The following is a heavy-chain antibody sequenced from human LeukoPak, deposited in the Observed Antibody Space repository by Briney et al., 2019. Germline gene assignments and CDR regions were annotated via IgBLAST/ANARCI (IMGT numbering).Heavy chain of an antibody. CDR1: GGSISSYY. CDR2: IYYSGST. J-gene: IGHJ4*02. D-gene: IGHD1-1*01. CDR3: ATYRGTRGSYYY. V-gene: IGHV4-59*08. Sequence: SETLSLTCTVSGGSISSYYWNWIRQPPGKGLEWIGYIYYSGSTSYNPSLKSRVTMSVDTSKNQFSLNLSSVTAADTAVYYCATYRGTRGSYYYWGQGTLVTISS.